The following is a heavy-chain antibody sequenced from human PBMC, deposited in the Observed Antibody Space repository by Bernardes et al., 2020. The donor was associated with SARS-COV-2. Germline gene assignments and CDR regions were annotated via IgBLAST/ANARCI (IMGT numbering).Heavy chain of an antibody. D-gene: IGHD3-9*01. CDR1: GFAFRTYG. CDR3: AKVHIVEYLDLIVRYNGFDN. CDR2: INSDGSIK. V-gene: IGHV3-30*13. J-gene: IGHJ3*02. Sequence: GGSLRLSCAASGFAFRTYGMHWVRQAPGKGLAWVAAINSDGSIKEYADSVRGRFTISRDNPKNSLDLQMNSLRDDDTALYYCAKVHIVEYLDLIVRYNGFDNWGQWTMVTVAS.